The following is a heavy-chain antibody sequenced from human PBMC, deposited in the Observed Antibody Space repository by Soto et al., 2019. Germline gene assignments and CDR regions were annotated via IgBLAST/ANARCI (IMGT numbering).Heavy chain of an antibody. CDR1: GFTFSSYA. J-gene: IGHJ4*02. V-gene: IGHV3-64*01. D-gene: IGHD2-2*01. CDR3: ARGAQIVVVPAAIAY. Sequence: GGSLRLSCAASGFTFSSYAMHWVRQAPGKGLEYVSAISSNGGSTYYANSVKGRFTISRDNSKNTLYLQMGSLRAEDMAVYYCARGAQIVVVPAAIAYWGQGTLVTVSS. CDR2: ISSNGGST.